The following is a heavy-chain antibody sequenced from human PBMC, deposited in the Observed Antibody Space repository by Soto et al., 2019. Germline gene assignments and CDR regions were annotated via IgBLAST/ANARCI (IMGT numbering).Heavy chain of an antibody. D-gene: IGHD6-25*01. V-gene: IGHV4-59*01. Sequence: NPSETLSLTCIVSGGSISSYYWSWIRQPPGKGLEWIGYIYYRGSTSYNPSLKSRVTISVDTSKNQFSLKLTSVNAADTAVYYCERDMYSSGVPPAFDIWGQGTMVTV. J-gene: IGHJ3*02. CDR2: IYYRGST. CDR3: ERDMYSSGVPPAFDI. CDR1: GGSISSYY.